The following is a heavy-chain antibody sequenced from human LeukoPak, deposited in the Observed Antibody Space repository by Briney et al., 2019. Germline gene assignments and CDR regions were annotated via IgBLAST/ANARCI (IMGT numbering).Heavy chain of an antibody. D-gene: IGHD3-3*01. Sequence: GGSLRLSCAASGFAXSTYAMTWVRXAPGKXLXXVSAISGSGDNTYYAASVKGRFTISRDNSKNTLYLQMNSLRAEDTAVYFCAKTPWNWYFDLWGRGTLVTVSS. CDR2: ISGSGDNT. CDR1: GFAXSTYA. CDR3: AKTPWNWYFDL. J-gene: IGHJ2*01. V-gene: IGHV3-23*01.